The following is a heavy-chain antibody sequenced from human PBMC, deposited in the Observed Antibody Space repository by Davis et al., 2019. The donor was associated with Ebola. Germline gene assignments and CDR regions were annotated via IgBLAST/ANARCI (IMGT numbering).Heavy chain of an antibody. J-gene: IGHJ6*04. V-gene: IGHV4-59*01. CDR3: ARGSVVPAAMRGYYYYYGMDV. D-gene: IGHD2-2*01. Sequence: SETLSLTCTVSGGSISSYYWSWIRQPPGKGLEWIGYIYYSGSTNYNPSLKSRVTISVDTSKNQFSLKLSSVTAADTAVYYCARGSVVPAAMRGYYYYYGMDVWGKGTTVTVSS. CDR1: GGSISSYY. CDR2: IYYSGST.